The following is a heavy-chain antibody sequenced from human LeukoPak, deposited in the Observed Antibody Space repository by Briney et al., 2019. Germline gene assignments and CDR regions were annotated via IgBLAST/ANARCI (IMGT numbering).Heavy chain of an antibody. Sequence: GSSVKVSCRASGGTFSSYAISWVRQAPGQGLEWMAGIIPIFGTTNYAQKFQGRVTITADESTSTAYMELSSLRSEDTAVYYCARGPYYYYMDVWGKGTTVTVSS. J-gene: IGHJ6*03. CDR2: IIPIFGTT. V-gene: IGHV1-69*01. CDR1: GGTFSSYA. CDR3: ARGPYYYYMDV.